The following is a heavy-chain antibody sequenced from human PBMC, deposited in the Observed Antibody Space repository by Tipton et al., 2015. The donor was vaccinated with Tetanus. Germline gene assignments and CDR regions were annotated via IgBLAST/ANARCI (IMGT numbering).Heavy chain of an antibody. CDR1: GEALVRGGYY. Sequence: GEALVRGGYYWTWIRHLPGKGLEWIGYIYHTGAAHYNPSLKSRVTLSVDMSKNQFFLKMISMTAADTAVYYCARAVRFYYDSSTYYQYYFDSWGQGTLVTVSS. CDR2: IYHTGAA. J-gene: IGHJ5*01. V-gene: IGHV4-31*02. D-gene: IGHD3-22*01. CDR3: ARAVRFYYDSSTYYQYYFDS.